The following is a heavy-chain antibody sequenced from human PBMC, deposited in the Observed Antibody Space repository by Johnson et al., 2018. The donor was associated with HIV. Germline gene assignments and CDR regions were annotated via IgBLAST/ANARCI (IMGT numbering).Heavy chain of an antibody. Sequence: QVQLVESGGGVVQPGRSLRLSCVASGFTFSTYAMHWVRQAPGKGLQRVTIISYDGSTKFYADTVKGRLTISRDNSKNTLYLQMNSLKTEHTAVYHCTTGFGPAFEIWGQGTMVTVSS. CDR2: ISYDGSTK. D-gene: IGHD3-16*01. CDR3: TTGFGPAFEI. CDR1: GFTFSTYA. V-gene: IGHV3-30-3*01. J-gene: IGHJ3*02.